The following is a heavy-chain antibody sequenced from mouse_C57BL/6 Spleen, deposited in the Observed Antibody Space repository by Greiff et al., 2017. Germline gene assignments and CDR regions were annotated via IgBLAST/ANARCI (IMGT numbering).Heavy chain of an antibody. CDR1: GYSITSCYY. J-gene: IGHJ3*01. Sequence: ESGPGLVKPSQSLSLTCSVTGYSITSCYYWNWIRQFPGNKLEWMGYISYDGSNNYNPSLKNRISITRDTSKNQFFLKLNSVTTEDTATYYCARGGSGTSFAYWGQGTLVTVSA. V-gene: IGHV3-6*01. D-gene: IGHD4-1*01. CDR3: ARGGSGTSFAY. CDR2: ISYDGSN.